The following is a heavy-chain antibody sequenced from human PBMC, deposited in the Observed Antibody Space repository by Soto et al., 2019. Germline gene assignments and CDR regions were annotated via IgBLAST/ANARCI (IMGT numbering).Heavy chain of an antibody. J-gene: IGHJ2*01. D-gene: IGHD5-18*01. CDR3: ARVKAGTAMATLYWYFDL. V-gene: IGHV3-21*01. CDR2: ISSSSSYI. CDR1: GFTFSSYS. Sequence: GSLRLSCAASGFTFSSYSMNWVRQAPGKGLEWVSSISSSSSYIYYADSVKGRFTISRDNAKNSLYLQMNSLRAEDTAVYYCARVKAGTAMATLYWYFDLCGGVPLV.